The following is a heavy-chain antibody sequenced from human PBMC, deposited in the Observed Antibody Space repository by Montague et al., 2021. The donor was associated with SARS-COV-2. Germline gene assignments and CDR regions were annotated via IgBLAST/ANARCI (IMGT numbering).Heavy chain of an antibody. Sequence: SETLSLTCAVSGGSIRSYYWSWIRQTPGKGLEWIGYIYYDGSTNYNPSLKGRVTMSVDSSKNQFSLGLSSVTAADTAVYYCARYGSYFEHWGQGTLVTVSS. J-gene: IGHJ4*02. D-gene: IGHD1-26*01. CDR2: IYYDGST. CDR3: ARYGSYFEH. V-gene: IGHV4-59*03. CDR1: GGSIRSYY.